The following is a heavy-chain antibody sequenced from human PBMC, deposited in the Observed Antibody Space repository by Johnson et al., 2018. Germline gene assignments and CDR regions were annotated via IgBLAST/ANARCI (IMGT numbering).Heavy chain of an antibody. J-gene: IGHJ3*02. CDR1: GFTFSTYG. V-gene: IGHV3-30*18. D-gene: IGHD2-15*01. Sequence: QVQLVQSGGGVVQPGGSLRLSCSASGFTFSTYGMHWVRQAPGKGLEWVPSLSYDGNNIYYADSVQGRFTISRDNAKNPLSLQMKNLRAEDMALYYCAKGSYCSGGSGFAEAFDSWGQGTMVTVSS. CDR3: AKGSYCSGGSGFAEAFDS. CDR2: LSYDGNNI.